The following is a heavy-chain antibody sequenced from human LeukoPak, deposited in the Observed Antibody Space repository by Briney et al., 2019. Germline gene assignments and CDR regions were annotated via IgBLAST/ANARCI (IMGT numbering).Heavy chain of an antibody. Sequence: SETLSLTCAVYGGSFSGYYWSWIRQPPGKGLEWIGEINHSGSTNYNPSLKSRVTISVDTSKNQFSLKLSSVTAADTAVYYCARGSHYYGSGRIFDYWGQGTLVTVSS. CDR2: INHSGST. D-gene: IGHD3-10*01. J-gene: IGHJ4*02. CDR1: GGSFSGYY. CDR3: ARGSHYYGSGRIFDY. V-gene: IGHV4-34*01.